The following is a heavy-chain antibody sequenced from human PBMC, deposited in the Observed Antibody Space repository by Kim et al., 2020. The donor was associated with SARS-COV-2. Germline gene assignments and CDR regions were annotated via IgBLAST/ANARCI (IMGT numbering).Heavy chain of an antibody. D-gene: IGHD2-21*01. J-gene: IGHJ4*02. CDR2: IYYSGST. CDR1: GGSISSSSYY. Sequence: SETLSLTCSVSGGSISSSSYYWGWIRQPPGKGLEWIGSIYYSGSTCYNPSLKSRVTMSVDTSKNQFSLKLSSVTAADTAVYFCARFDCENFRYHFDYWGQGALVTVSS. V-gene: IGHV4-39*01. CDR3: ARFDCENFRYHFDY.